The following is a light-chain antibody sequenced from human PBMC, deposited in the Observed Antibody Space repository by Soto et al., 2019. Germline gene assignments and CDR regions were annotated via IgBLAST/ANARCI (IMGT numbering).Light chain of an antibody. CDR2: GTS. CDR3: QQYVSWT. Sequence: EIVLTQSPGTLSVSPGERATLSCRASQTISSNYLAWYQQKPGQAPSLLIYGTSSRATGIPDRFSGSGSGXXXXXTXXRLEPEDSAXXXCQQYVSWTFGQGTKVEIK. V-gene: IGKV3-20*01. J-gene: IGKJ1*01. CDR1: QTISSNY.